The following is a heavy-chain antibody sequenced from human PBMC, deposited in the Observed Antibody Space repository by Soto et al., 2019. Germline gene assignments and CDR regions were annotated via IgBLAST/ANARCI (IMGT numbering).Heavy chain of an antibody. CDR2: IYYSGST. V-gene: IGHV4-31*03. D-gene: IGHD3-16*01. CDR1: GGSISSGGYY. CDR3: ARDRGTRPGGGWFDP. J-gene: IGHJ5*02. Sequence: QVQLQESGPGLVKPSQTLSLTCTVSGGSISSGGYYWSWIRQHPGKGLEWSGYIYYSGSTYYNTSLKSRVTISVDTSKKQFSLKLSSVTAADTAVYYCARDRGTRPGGGWFDPWGQGTLVTVSS.